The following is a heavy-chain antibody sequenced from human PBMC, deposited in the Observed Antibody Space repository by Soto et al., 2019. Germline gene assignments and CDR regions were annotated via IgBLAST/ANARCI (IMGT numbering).Heavy chain of an antibody. Sequence: GGSLRLSCAASGFIFSSYWMHWVRQAPGKWLVWVSRINSDGSSTSYADSVKGRFTISRDNAKNTLYLQMNSLRAEDTAVYYCARELPTAIRGGYYYSYGMDVWGQGXTVTVYS. CDR3: ARELPTAIRGGYYYSYGMDV. CDR2: INSDGSST. CDR1: GFIFSSYW. V-gene: IGHV3-74*01. D-gene: IGHD2-2*02. J-gene: IGHJ6*02.